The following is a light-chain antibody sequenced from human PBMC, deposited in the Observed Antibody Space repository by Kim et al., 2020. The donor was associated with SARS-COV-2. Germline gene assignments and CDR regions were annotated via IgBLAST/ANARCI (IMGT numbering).Light chain of an antibody. CDR2: RDS. CDR3: QVWDSSNV. J-gene: IGLJ2*01. V-gene: IGLV3-9*01. Sequence: SYELTQPLSVSVALGQTARITCGGNNIGSKNVHWYQQKPGQAPVLVIYRDSNRPSVIPERFSGSNSGNTATLTISRAQAGDEADYYCQVWDSSNVFGGGTQLTVL. CDR1: NIGSKN.